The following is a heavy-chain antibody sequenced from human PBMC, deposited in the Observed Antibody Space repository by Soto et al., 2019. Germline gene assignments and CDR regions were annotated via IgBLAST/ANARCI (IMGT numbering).Heavy chain of an antibody. J-gene: IGHJ6*02. CDR1: GYSFTGYY. V-gene: IGHV1-2*04. CDR2: INPNSGGT. CDR3: ARSAPLTKRSYYYYGMDV. Sequence: ASVKVSCKASGYSFTGYYRHWVRQAPGQGLEWMGWINPNSGGTNYAQKFQGWVTMTRDTSISTAYMELSRLRSDDTAVYYCARSAPLTKRSYYYYGMDVWGQGTTVTVSS.